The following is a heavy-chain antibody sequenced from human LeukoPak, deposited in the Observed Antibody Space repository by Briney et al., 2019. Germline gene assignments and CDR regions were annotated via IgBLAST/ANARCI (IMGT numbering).Heavy chain of an antibody. J-gene: IGHJ6*03. CDR1: SGSITSGGYY. D-gene: IGHD4-11*01. CDR3: ARAPKGMTTVRYYYYYYMDV. CDR2: IYYSGST. Sequence: SETLSLTCTVSSGSITSGGYYWNWIRQHPGKGLEWIGYIYYSGSTFYNPSLKSRVTMSVDTSKNQFSLKLSSVTAADTAVYYCARAPKGMTTVRYYYYYYMDVWGKGTTVTVSS. V-gene: IGHV4-31*03.